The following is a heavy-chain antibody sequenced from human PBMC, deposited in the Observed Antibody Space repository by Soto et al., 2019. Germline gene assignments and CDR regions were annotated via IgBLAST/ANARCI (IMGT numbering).Heavy chain of an antibody. D-gene: IGHD2-21*01. CDR1: GDSIRSHY. J-gene: IGHJ3*02. CDR2: IYYSGSF. Sequence: QVQLQESGPGLVKPSETLSLTCTVSGDSIRSHYWSWIRQPPGKGLEWIGYIYYSGSFSYNPSLKSRVTISIDTSKNQFSLKLGSVTAADTAVYYCARDRPPAFCGGGHRPDDAFDIWGQGTMVTVSS. CDR3: ARDRPPAFCGGGHRPDDAFDI. V-gene: IGHV4-59*11.